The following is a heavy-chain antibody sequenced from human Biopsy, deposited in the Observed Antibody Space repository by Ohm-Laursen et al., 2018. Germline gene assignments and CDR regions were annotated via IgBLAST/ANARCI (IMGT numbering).Heavy chain of an antibody. D-gene: IGHD6-13*01. J-gene: IGHJ6*02. V-gene: IGHV2-70*11. CDR1: GFSLSARGLC. CDR3: ARTPILIVSAGLVYRHRRHLQGMDV. Sequence: TQTLTLTCSFSGFSLSARGLCVSWIRQAPGTALEWLARVDWDDYQDYSASLQTKLSISKDTSNDQMVLTVNNVDPADTATYYCARTPILIVSAGLVYRHRRHLQGMDVWGQGIAVTVS. CDR2: VDWDDYQ.